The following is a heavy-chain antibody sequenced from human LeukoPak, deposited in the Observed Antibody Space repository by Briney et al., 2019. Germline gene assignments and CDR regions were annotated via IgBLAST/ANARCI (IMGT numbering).Heavy chain of an antibody. CDR2: IYYSGST. V-gene: IGHV4-59*08. D-gene: IGHD3-10*01. Sequence: KASETLSLTCTVSGGSISSYYWSWIRQPPGKGLEWIGYIYYSGSTNYNPSLKSRVTISVDTSKNQFSLKLSSVTAADTAVYYCARSWFGELLYPNWFDPWGQGTLVTVSS. CDR1: GGSISSYY. CDR3: ARSWFGELLYPNWFDP. J-gene: IGHJ5*02.